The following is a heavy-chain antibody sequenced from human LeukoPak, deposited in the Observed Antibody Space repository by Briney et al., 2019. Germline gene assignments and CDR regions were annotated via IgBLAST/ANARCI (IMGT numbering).Heavy chain of an antibody. J-gene: IGHJ5*02. V-gene: IGHV4-59*01. CDR1: GGSISTYY. D-gene: IGHD2/OR15-2a*01. CDR3: ARGPSRNWFDP. Sequence: SETLSLTCTVSGGSISTYYWNWIRQPPGKGLEWIGYIYYSGSTNYNPSLKSRVTMSLDTSKNQFSLKLSSVTAADTAVYYCARGPSRNWFDPWGQGTLVTVSS. CDR2: IYYSGST.